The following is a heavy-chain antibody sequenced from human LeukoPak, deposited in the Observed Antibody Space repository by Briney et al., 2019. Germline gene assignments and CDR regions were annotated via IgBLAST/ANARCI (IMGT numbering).Heavy chain of an antibody. CDR3: ARGEGYGDYGYFQH. CDR1: GGSISSYY. D-gene: IGHD4-17*01. Sequence: PSETLSLTCTVSGGSISSYYWSWIRQPAGKGLEWIGRIYTSGSTNYNPSLKTRVTMSVDTSKSQFSLKLSSVTAADTAVYYCARGEGYGDYGYFQHWGQGTLVTVSS. CDR2: IYTSGST. V-gene: IGHV4-4*07. J-gene: IGHJ1*01.